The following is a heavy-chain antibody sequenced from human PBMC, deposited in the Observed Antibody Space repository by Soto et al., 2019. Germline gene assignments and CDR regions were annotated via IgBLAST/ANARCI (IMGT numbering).Heavy chain of an antibody. Sequence: QVQLQESGPGLVKPSQTLSLTCTVSGASISSGTYYWSWIRQVPGKGLEWIGYIYYSGSTDYNPYLRSRVRISVDRSKDQFSLTLTSVTAADTAVYYCARAVVAGMYHFDHWGQGTLVTVSS. J-gene: IGHJ4*02. D-gene: IGHD6-19*01. CDR2: IYYSGST. CDR3: ARAVVAGMYHFDH. CDR1: GASISSGTYY. V-gene: IGHV4-31*03.